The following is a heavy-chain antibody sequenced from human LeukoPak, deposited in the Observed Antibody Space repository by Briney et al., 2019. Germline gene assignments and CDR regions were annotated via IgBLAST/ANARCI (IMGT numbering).Heavy chain of an antibody. CDR2: ISSSSSYI. J-gene: IGHJ3*02. CDR3: ARRGGGGRSDALDI. D-gene: IGHD2-21*01. Sequence: GGSLRLFCAASGFTFSSYSMNWVRQAPGKGLEWVSSISSSSSYIYYADSVKGRFTISRDNAKNSLYLQMNSLRDEDTAVYYCARRGGGGRSDALDIWGQGTMVTVSS. V-gene: IGHV3-21*01. CDR1: GFTFSSYS.